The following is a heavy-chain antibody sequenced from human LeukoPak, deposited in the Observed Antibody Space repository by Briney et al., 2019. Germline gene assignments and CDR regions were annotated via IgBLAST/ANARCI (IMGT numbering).Heavy chain of an antibody. V-gene: IGHV1-2*02. CDR2: INPNSGGT. CDR3: ARGQYYYNSSGYLY. J-gene: IGHJ4*02. Sequence: ASVKVSCTASGYTFTGYYMHWVRQAPGQGLEWMGWINPNSGGTNYAQKFQGRVTMTRDTSISTAYMELSRLRSDDTAVYYCARGQYYYNSSGYLYWGQGTLVTVSS. CDR1: GYTFTGYY. D-gene: IGHD3-22*01.